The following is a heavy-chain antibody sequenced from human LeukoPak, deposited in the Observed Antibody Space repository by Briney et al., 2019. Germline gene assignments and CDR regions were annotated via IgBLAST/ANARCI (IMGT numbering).Heavy chain of an antibody. CDR1: GFTFSRYS. CDR2: MSSGSTYI. CDR3: ARGRIAARPSSFGY. V-gene: IGHV3-21*01. D-gene: IGHD6-6*01. J-gene: IGHJ4*02. Sequence: GGSLRLSCAASGFTFSRYSMNWVRQAPGKGLEWVSSMSSGSTYIYYADSVKGRFTISRDNAKNSLYLQMNSLRAEDTAVYYCARGRIAARPSSFGYWGQGTLVTVSS.